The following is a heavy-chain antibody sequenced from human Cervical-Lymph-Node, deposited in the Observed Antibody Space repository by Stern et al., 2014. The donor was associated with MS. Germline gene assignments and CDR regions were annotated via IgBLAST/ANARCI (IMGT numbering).Heavy chain of an antibody. CDR2: IWYDGSNK. Sequence: QVQLVQSGGGVVQPGRSLRLSCAASGFTFSSYGMHWVRQAPGKGLEWVAVIWYDGSNKYYADSVKGRFTISRDNSKNTLYLQMNSLRAEDTAVYYCARDRARWLQLWFDPWGQGTLVTVSS. CDR3: ARDRARWLQLWFDP. CDR1: GFTFSSYG. J-gene: IGHJ5*02. V-gene: IGHV3-33*01. D-gene: IGHD5-24*01.